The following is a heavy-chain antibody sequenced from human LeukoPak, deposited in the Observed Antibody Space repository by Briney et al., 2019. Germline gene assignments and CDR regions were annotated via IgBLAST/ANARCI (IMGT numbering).Heavy chain of an antibody. CDR3: ARGSVGLVATASFDY. CDR2: IIPIFGTA. Sequence: GASVKVSCKASGGTFSSYAISWVRQAPGQGLEWMGGIIPIFGTANYAQKFQGRVTITADESTSTAYMELSSLRSEDTAVYYCARGSVGLVATASFDYWGQGTLVTVSS. D-gene: IGHD5-12*01. J-gene: IGHJ4*02. CDR1: GGTFSSYA. V-gene: IGHV1-69*13.